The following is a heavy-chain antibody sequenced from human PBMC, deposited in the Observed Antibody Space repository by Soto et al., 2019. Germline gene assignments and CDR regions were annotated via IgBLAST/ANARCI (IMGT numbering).Heavy chain of an antibody. CDR3: ARDRSGYYYANDY. J-gene: IGHJ4*02. V-gene: IGHV1-3*05. CDR1: GYTFTSYA. CDR2: INAGNGNT. Sequence: QVQLVQSGAEEKKPGASVKVSCKASGYTFTSYAMHWVRQAPGQRLEWMGWINAGNGNTKYSQKFQGRVTITRDTSASTADMELSSLRSEDTAVYYCARDRSGYYYANDYWGQGTLVTVSS. D-gene: IGHD3-22*01.